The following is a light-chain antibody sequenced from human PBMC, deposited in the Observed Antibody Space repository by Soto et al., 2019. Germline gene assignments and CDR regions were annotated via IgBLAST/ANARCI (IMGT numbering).Light chain of an antibody. J-gene: IGLJ2*01. V-gene: IGLV2-14*01. CDR2: EVS. Sequence: QSALTQPASVSGSPGQSITISCTGTSSDVGTYNYVSWYQQHPGKAPKLMIYEVSNRPSGVSNRFSGSKFGNTASLTISGLQAEDEADYYCSSYTSSSTVVFGGGTKVTVL. CDR3: SSYTSSSTVV. CDR1: SSDVGTYNY.